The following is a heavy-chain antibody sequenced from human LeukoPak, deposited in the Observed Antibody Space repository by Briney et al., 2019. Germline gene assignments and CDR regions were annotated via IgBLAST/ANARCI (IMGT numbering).Heavy chain of an antibody. Sequence: GGSLRLSCAASGFTFSKYAMHWVRQAPGKGLEWVAVIFFDGSNRHYVDSVKGRFTISRENSRNTMYLQMNSLRAEDTAVYYWAKKRAEESRPPRYKDVWGQRTTVTVSS. V-gene: IGHV3-30*01. CDR2: IFFDGSNR. CDR1: GFTFSKYA. D-gene: IGHD1-1*01. J-gene: IGHJ6*02. CDR3: AKKRAEESRPPRYKDV.